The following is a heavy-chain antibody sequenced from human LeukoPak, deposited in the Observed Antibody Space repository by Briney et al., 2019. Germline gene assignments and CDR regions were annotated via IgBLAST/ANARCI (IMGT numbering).Heavy chain of an antibody. D-gene: IGHD1-1*01. CDR3: ARCPGPNWFDP. CDR1: GGSISSYY. J-gene: IGHJ5*02. Sequence: AETLSLTCTVSGGSISSYYWSWIRQPPGKGLEWIGYIYYSGSTNYNPSLKGRVTISVDTSKNQFSLKLSSVTAADTAVYYCARCPGPNWFDPWGQGTLVTVSS. CDR2: IYYSGST. V-gene: IGHV4-59*01.